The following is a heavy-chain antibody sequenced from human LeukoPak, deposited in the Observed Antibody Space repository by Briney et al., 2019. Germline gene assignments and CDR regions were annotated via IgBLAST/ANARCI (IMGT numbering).Heavy chain of an antibody. CDR1: GFTFSIYG. Sequence: PGRSLRLSCAASGFTFSIYGMHWVRQAPGKGLEWVAVISSDGSNKYYAVSVKGRFTISRDNSKNTPYLQMNSLRTEDTAVYYCARLYASGSYIDYWGQGTLVTVSS. CDR2: ISSDGSNK. J-gene: IGHJ4*02. V-gene: IGHV3-30*03. D-gene: IGHD3-10*01. CDR3: ARLYASGSYIDY.